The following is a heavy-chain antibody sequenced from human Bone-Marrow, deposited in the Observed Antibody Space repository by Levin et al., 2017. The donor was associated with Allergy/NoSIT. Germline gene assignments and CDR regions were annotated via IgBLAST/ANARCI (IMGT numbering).Heavy chain of an antibody. V-gene: IGHV1-69*04. D-gene: IGHD2-2*01. CDR2: IIPILGIA. CDR3: ARDWGDIVVVPAANYYYYYGMDV. J-gene: IGHJ6*02. Sequence: ASVKVSCKASGGTFSSYTISWVRQAPGQGLEWMGRIIPILGIANYAQKFQGRVTITADKSTSTAYMELSSLRSEDTAVYYCARDWGDIVVVPAANYYYYYGMDVWGQGTTVTVSS. CDR1: GGTFSSYT.